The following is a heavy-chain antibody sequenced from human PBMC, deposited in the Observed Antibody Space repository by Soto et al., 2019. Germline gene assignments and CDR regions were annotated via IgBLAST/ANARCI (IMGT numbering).Heavy chain of an antibody. Sequence: GGSLRLSCAASGFTVSNTYMTWVRQPPGKGLECVSVIYTAGGTNYADSVKGRFIISRDNSKDTLYLQMNSLRAEDTAVYYCARALPVAKGGFDPWGQGTLVTVSS. CDR3: ARALPVAKGGFDP. CDR2: IYTAGGT. J-gene: IGHJ5*02. CDR1: GFTVSNTY. V-gene: IGHV3-53*01. D-gene: IGHD2-2*01.